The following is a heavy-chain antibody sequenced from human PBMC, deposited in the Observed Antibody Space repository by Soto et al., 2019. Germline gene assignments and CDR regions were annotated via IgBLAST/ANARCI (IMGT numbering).Heavy chain of an antibody. CDR1: GFSFSDYY. V-gene: IGHV3-11*05. CDR3: ARDMGYRGGWDIFDY. Sequence: QVQLVESGGGLVKPGGSLRLSCAASGFSFSDYYMSWIRQAPGKGLEWVSYISSSSDYTNYADSVKGRFTISRDNAKNSLYLQMNSLRAEDTAVYYCARDMGYRGGWDIFDYWGQGTLVTVSS. CDR2: ISSSSDYT. J-gene: IGHJ4*02. D-gene: IGHD6-19*01.